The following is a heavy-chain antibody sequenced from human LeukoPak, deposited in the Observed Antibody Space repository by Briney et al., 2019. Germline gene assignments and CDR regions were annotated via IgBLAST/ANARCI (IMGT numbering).Heavy chain of an antibody. V-gene: IGHV3-23*01. CDR2: ISAGGDTT. CDR3: AGGYSRFAN. CDR1: GFTFSSYA. D-gene: IGHD5-12*01. J-gene: IGHJ4*02. Sequence: GGSLRLSCTASGFTFSSYAMNWVRQAPGKGLEWVSGISAGGDTTYYADSVKGRFTISRDNSKNTLYLQMNSLRADDTALYYCAGGYSRFANWGQGALVTVSS.